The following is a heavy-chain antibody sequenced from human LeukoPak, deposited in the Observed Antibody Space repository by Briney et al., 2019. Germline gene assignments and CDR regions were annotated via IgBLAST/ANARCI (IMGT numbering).Heavy chain of an antibody. CDR3: TTDLNYDFWSGTFDY. J-gene: IGHJ4*02. D-gene: IGHD3-3*01. V-gene: IGHV3-49*03. CDR2: IRSKTYGGAK. CDR1: GFTFGDYA. Sequence: GGPLRLSCTASGFTFGDYAMSWFRQAPGKGLEWVGFIRSKTYGGAKEYAASVKDRFTISRDDSKSIAYLQMNSLKTEDTAVYYCTTDLNYDFWSGTFDYWGQGTLVTVSS.